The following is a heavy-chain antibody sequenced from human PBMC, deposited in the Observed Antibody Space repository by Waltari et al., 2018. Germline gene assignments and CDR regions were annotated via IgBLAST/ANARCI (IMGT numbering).Heavy chain of an antibody. CDR2: ISGSGGST. CDR1: GFTFSSYA. CDR3: AKDLDYGGNFDY. D-gene: IGHD4-17*01. J-gene: IGHJ4*02. V-gene: IGHV3-23*01. Sequence: EVQLLESGGGLVQPGGSLRLSCAASGFTFSSYAMSWVRQAPGTGLEWVSAISGSGGSTYYADSVKGRFTISRDNSKNTLYLQMNSLRAEDTAVYYCAKDLDYGGNFDYWGQGTLVTVSS.